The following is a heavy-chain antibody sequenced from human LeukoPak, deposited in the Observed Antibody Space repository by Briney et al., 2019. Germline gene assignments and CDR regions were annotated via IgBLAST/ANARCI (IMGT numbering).Heavy chain of an antibody. J-gene: IGHJ4*02. Sequence: PGGSPRLSCAASGFTFSSFGMHWVRQAPGKGLEWVALTWSDGSDYFYPDSVKGRFTISRDNSKNTVYLQMNSLRDEDTAVYFCARDRGYCRGGRCYSNYFDLWGQGTLVTVSS. CDR3: ARDRGYCRGGRCYSNYFDL. D-gene: IGHD2-15*01. CDR1: GFTFSSFG. CDR2: TWSDGSDY. V-gene: IGHV3-33*01.